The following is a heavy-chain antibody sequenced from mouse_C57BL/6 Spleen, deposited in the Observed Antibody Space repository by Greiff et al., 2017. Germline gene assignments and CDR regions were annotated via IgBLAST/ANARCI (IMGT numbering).Heavy chain of an antibody. CDR1: GYTFTDHT. V-gene: IGHV1-78*01. Sequence: VQLQQSDAELVKPGASVKISCKVSGYTFTDHTIDWMKQRPEQGLEWIGYIYPRDGSTKYNEKFKGKATLTADTSSSTAYMQLNSLTSEDSAVYFCARYYYGSSYVDWYFDVWGTGTTVTVSS. J-gene: IGHJ1*03. CDR3: ARYYYGSSYVDWYFDV. D-gene: IGHD1-1*01. CDR2: IYPRDGST.